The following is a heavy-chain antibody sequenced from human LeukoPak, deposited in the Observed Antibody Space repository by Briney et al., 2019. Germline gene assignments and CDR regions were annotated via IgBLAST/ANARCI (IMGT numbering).Heavy chain of an antibody. CDR2: INHSGKT. V-gene: IGHV4-34*01. CDR1: GGPFNIFY. Sequence: PSETLSLTCAVHGGPFNIFYWSWIRQPPGKGLEWIGEINHSGKTYYNPSLKSRVTISLDKSRNQFSLKLSSVTAADTSAYFCANTMDTDYYFDSWGPGMLVTVSS. D-gene: IGHD5-18*01. CDR3: ANTMDTDYYFDS. J-gene: IGHJ4*02.